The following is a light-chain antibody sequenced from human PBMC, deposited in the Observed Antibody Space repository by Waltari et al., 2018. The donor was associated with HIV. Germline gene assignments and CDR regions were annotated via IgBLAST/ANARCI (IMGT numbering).Light chain of an antibody. CDR2: DAS. Sequence: TQLTQPPSPLPPSPGNRPTITCRASQGINNYLNWYQQKPGKAPKLVIYDASILDTGVPATFSGRGFGTNFTLSISNLQPEDVATYYCQQYNNVPLTFGGGTKVEIK. CDR1: QGINNY. J-gene: IGKJ4*01. CDR3: QQYNNVPLT. V-gene: IGKV1-33*01.